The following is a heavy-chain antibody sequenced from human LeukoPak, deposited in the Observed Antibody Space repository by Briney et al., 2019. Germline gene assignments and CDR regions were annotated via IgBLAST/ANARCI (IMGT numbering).Heavy chain of an antibody. CDR3: GMNYDFWSGYYTRDAFDI. D-gene: IGHD3-3*01. J-gene: IGHJ3*02. CDR1: GFTFNNYD. CDR2: ISSSSSTI. Sequence: GGSLRLSCAASGFTFNNYDMHWVRQAPGKGLEWVSYISSSSSTIYYADSVKGRFTISRDNAKNSLYLQMNSLRAEDTAVYYCGMNYDFWSGYYTRDAFDIWGQGTMVTVSS. V-gene: IGHV3-48*01.